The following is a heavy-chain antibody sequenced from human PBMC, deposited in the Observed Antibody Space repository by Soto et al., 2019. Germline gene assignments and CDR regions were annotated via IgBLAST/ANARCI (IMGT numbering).Heavy chain of an antibody. CDR3: ARHSLATQPGDY. Sequence: GESLKISCKASGYSFSTYWIAWVRQRPGKGLDWMGIIYPGDSDTRYSPSFQGQVTISVDNSIDTAYLDWTTLRASDSAMYYCARHSLATQPGDYWGQGTRVTVSS. V-gene: IGHV5-51*01. J-gene: IGHJ4*02. CDR1: GYSFSTYW. D-gene: IGHD5-12*01. CDR2: IYPGDSDT.